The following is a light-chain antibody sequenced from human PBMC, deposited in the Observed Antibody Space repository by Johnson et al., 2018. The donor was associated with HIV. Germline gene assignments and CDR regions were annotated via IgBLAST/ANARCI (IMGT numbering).Light chain of an antibody. CDR1: SSNIGNNY. CDR3: GTWDSSLNTGYV. J-gene: IGLJ1*01. CDR2: ENN. Sequence: QSVLTQPPSVSAAPGQKVTISCSGSSSNIGNNYVSWYQQLPGTAPKLLIYENNKRPSGIPDRFSGSKSGTSATLGITGLQTGDEAVYYCGTWDSSLNTGYVFGTGTKVTVL. V-gene: IGLV1-51*02.